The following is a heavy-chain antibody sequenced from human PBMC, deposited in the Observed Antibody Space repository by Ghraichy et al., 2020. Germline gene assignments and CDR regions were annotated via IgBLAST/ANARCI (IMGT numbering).Heavy chain of an antibody. D-gene: IGHD1-26*01. CDR1: GFTFSSYA. J-gene: IGHJ4*02. V-gene: IGHV3-23*01. CDR3: AKEFPNRYSGNYYGIDY. CDR2: ISGSGGST. Sequence: GESLNISCAASGFTFSSYAMSWVRQAPGKGLEWVSAISGSGGSTYYADSVKGRFTISRDNSKNTLYLQMNSLRAEDTAVYYCAKEFPNRYSGNYYGIDYWGQGTLVTVSS.